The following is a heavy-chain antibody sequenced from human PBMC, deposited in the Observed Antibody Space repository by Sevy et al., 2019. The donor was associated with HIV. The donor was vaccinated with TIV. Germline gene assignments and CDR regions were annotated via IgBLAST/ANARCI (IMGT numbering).Heavy chain of an antibody. Sequence: GGSLRLSCAVSGFMFRTYDMHWVHQAPGKGLEWVAVISYDGTNKFYADSVKGRFNISRDNPKNTLSLQMNSLRGDDTALYYWAKGGSGYNYFDYWGQGTLVTVSS. J-gene: IGHJ4*02. D-gene: IGHD6-19*01. CDR3: AKGGSGYNYFDY. CDR1: GFMFRTYD. CDR2: ISYDGTNK. V-gene: IGHV3-30*18.